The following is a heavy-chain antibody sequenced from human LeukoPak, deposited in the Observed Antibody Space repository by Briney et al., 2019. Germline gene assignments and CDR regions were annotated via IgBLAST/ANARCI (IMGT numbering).Heavy chain of an antibody. V-gene: IGHV3-23*01. CDR2: ISGSGGST. CDR1: GFTFSSYA. D-gene: IGHD3-10*01. J-gene: IGHJ3*02. CDR3: ARGHYYYGSGSYGPGDAFDI. Sequence: PGGSLRLSCAASGFTFSSYAISWVRQAPGKGLEWVSAISGSGGSTYYADSVKGRFTISRDNSKNTLYLQMSSLRAEDTAVYYCARGHYYYGSGSYGPGDAFDIWGQGTMVTVSS.